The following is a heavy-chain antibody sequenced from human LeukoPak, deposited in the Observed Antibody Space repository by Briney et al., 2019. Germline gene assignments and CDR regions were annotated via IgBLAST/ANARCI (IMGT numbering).Heavy chain of an antibody. Sequence: PGGSPRLSCAASGFTVSNYAMTWVRQAPGKGLEWVSAISAGGVGTFYADSVRGRFTISRDNSKSTLYLQMNSLRAEDTAVYYCAAKEGLTGYLSGSFEYWGQGTLVTVSS. CDR3: AAKEGLTGYLSGSFEY. CDR2: ISAGGVGT. CDR1: GFTVSNYA. J-gene: IGHJ4*02. D-gene: IGHD3-9*01. V-gene: IGHV3-23*01.